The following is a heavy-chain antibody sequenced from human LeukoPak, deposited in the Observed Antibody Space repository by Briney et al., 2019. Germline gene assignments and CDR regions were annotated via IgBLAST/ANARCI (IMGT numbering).Heavy chain of an antibody. J-gene: IGHJ4*02. CDR1: GYTFTGYY. Sequence: GASVKVSCKASGYTFTGYYMHWVRQAPGQGLEWMGWINPNSGGTNYAQKFQGRVTMTRDTSISTAYMELSRLRSDDTAVYYCAKASSLLRGPMVIYFFDFWGQGTLVTVSS. CDR2: INPNSGGT. D-gene: IGHD2-21*01. V-gene: IGHV1-2*02. CDR3: AKASSLLRGPMVIYFFDF.